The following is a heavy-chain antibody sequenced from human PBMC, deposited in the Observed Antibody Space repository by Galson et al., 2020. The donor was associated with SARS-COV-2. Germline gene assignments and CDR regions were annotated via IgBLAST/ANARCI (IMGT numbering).Heavy chain of an antibody. Sequence: TLTLTCTVSGCTISSDANYWSRHRQHTGLGLEWIRYNYYSGSTYSNPSLRSRVTMSVDTSKNQFSLKLSSVTAADTAEYYCARRYYNYYVDFWVQGALVTVSS. V-gene: IGHV4-31*02. CDR2: NYYSGST. J-gene: IGHJ4*02. D-gene: IGHD1-1*01. CDR3: ARRYYNYYVDF. CDR1: GCTISSDANY.